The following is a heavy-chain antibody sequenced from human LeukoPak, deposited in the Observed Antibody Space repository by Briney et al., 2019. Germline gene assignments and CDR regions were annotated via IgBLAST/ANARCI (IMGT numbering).Heavy chain of an antibody. CDR3: ATMYSNVYTFDC. D-gene: IGHD6-25*01. Sequence: SETLSLTCTVSGGSISNYYWSWIRQPAGRGLEWIGHIYTSGSTDYNPSLKSRVTMSLDTSKNQFSLNLSSVTAADTAMYYCATMYSNVYTFDCWGQGTLVTVSS. J-gene: IGHJ4*02. V-gene: IGHV4-4*07. CDR2: IYTSGST. CDR1: GGSISNYY.